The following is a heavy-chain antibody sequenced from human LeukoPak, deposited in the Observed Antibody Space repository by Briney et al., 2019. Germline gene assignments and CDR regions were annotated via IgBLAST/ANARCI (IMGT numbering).Heavy chain of an antibody. D-gene: IGHD3-10*01. CDR3: AAEGGLGRLN. V-gene: IGHV6-1*01. Sequence: SQTLSLTCAISGDSVSSNTTAWNWIRQSPSRGLEWLGRTYYRSKWYNDYAVSVKSRITITPDTSKNQYSLQLNSVIPEDTAVYYCAAEGGLGRLNWGQGTLVTVSS. J-gene: IGHJ4*02. CDR2: TYYRSKWYN. CDR1: GDSVSSNTTA.